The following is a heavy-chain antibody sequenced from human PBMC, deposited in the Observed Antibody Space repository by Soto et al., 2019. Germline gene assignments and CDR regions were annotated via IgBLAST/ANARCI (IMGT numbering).Heavy chain of an antibody. CDR1: GFTFSSYG. CDR3: ARDWRYCSGGSCYPQRLDY. D-gene: IGHD2-15*01. Sequence: GGSLRLSCAASGFTFSSYGMHWVRQAPGKGLEWVAAIWYDGSNKYYADSVKGRFTISRDNSKNTLYLQMNSLRAEDTAVYYCARDWRYCSGGSCYPQRLDYWGQGTLVTVSS. J-gene: IGHJ4*02. V-gene: IGHV3-33*01. CDR2: IWYDGSNK.